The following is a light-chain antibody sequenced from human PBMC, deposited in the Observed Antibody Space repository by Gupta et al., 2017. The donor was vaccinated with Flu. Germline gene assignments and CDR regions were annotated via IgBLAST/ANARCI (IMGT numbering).Light chain of an antibody. V-gene: IGLV3-19*01. CDR2: GKD. Sequence: SSELTQDPAVSVALGQTVRITCQGDSLSYYYPYWFQQKPGQAPALVFSGKDNRPSGVPDRFSVSKSGTTVSLIITGAQAEDEADYYCNSRDSRSYDLQFGGGTKLTVL. J-gene: IGLJ2*01. CDR1: SLSYYY. CDR3: NSRDSRSYDLQ.